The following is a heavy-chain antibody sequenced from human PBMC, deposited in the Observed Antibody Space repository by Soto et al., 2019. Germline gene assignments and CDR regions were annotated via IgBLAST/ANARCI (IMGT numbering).Heavy chain of an antibody. Sequence: EVQLLQSGGGLVQRGGSLRLSCAASGFTFTSYFMTWVRQAPGKGLEWVAGISGGGTNTFYADSVKGRFTISRDNARNKLILQMTRLIAGDTAIDYCANDSNKYSGSLGGRDFDAWGQLNLVTVSS. J-gene: IGHJ4*02. CDR3: ANDSNKYSGSLGGRDFDA. V-gene: IGHV3-23*01. CDR2: ISGGGTNT. CDR1: GFTFTSYF. D-gene: IGHD3-22*01.